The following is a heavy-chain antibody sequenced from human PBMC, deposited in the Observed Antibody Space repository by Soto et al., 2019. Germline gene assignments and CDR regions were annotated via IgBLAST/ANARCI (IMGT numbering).Heavy chain of an antibody. CDR3: ARDRYADRYYYDSSGYLPSDY. Sequence: ASVKVSCKASGYTFTSYYMHWVRQAPGQGLEWMGIINPSGGSTSYAQKFQGRVTMTRDTSTSTAYMELSSLRSEDTAVYYCARDRYADRYYYDSSGYLPSDYWGQGTLVTVSS. CDR2: INPSGGST. J-gene: IGHJ4*02. V-gene: IGHV1-46*01. CDR1: GYTFTSYY. D-gene: IGHD3-22*01.